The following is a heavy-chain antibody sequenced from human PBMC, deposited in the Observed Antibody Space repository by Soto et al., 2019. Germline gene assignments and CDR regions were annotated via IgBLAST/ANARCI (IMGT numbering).Heavy chain of an antibody. Sequence: EVQLVESGGGLVKPGGSLRLSCAASGFTFSSYSMNWVRQAPGKGLEWVSSISSSSSYIYYADSVKGRFTISRDNAKNSRYLQMNRLRAEDTAVYYCARVRSPATAIRTHLDYWGQGTLVTVSS. J-gene: IGHJ4*02. D-gene: IGHD2-2*02. CDR3: ARVRSPATAIRTHLDY. CDR2: ISSSSSYI. V-gene: IGHV3-21*01. CDR1: GFTFSSYS.